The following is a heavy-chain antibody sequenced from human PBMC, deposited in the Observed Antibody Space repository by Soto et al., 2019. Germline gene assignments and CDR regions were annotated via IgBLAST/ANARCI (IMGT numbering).Heavy chain of an antibody. D-gene: IGHD1-7*01. V-gene: IGHV3-30*18. CDR2: ISYDGSNK. CDR3: AKDINGITGTRGIWGRYYYGMDV. CDR1: GFTFSSYG. Sequence: GGSLRLSCAASGFTFSSYGMHWVRQAPGKGLEWVAVISYDGSNKYYADSVKGRFTISRDNSKNTLYLQMNSLRAEDTAVYYCAKDINGITGTRGIWGRYYYGMDVWGQGTTVTVSS. J-gene: IGHJ6*02.